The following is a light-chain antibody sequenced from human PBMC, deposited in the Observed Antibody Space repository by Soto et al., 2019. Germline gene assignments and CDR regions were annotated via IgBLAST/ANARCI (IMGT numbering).Light chain of an antibody. CDR1: SSDVGRYTY. J-gene: IGLJ1*01. V-gene: IGLV2-14*01. CDR2: DVY. CDR3: TSYTSTSTPYV. Sequence: QSALTQPASVSGSPGQSITIACAGTSSDVGRYTYVSWYQQHPGKAPKLIIYDVYNRPSGVSNRFSGSKSGNTASLTISGLQAEDEAYYYCTSYTSTSTPYVFGGGTKLTVL.